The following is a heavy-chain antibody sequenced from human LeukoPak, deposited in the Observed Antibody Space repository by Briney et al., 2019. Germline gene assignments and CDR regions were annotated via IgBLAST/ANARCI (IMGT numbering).Heavy chain of an antibody. V-gene: IGHV4-39*07. Sequence: PSETLSLTCTVSGGSFSSSSYYWVWVRQPPGKGLQWIGSIYYDGSTYYNPSLKSRVTMSIDTSNNQFSLRLSSVTALDTAIYYCAGGGKYYWAPDFWGQGTLVTVSS. CDR1: GGSFSSSSYY. CDR3: AGGGKYYWAPDF. D-gene: IGHD3-10*01. J-gene: IGHJ4*02. CDR2: IYYDGST.